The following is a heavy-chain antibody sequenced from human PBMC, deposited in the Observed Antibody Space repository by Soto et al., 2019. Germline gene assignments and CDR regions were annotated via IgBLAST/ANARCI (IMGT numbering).Heavy chain of an antibody. J-gene: IGHJ4*02. CDR3: ARGGVTMVRGEFDY. D-gene: IGHD3-10*01. CDR1: GGSFSGYY. CDR2: INHSGST. V-gene: IGHV4-34*01. Sequence: QVQLQQWGAGLLKPSETLSLTCAVYGGSFSGYYWSWIRQPPGKGLEWIGEINHSGSTNYNPSLKRRVTISVDTSKNQFSLKLSSVTAADTAVYYCARGGVTMVRGEFDYWGQGTLVTVSS.